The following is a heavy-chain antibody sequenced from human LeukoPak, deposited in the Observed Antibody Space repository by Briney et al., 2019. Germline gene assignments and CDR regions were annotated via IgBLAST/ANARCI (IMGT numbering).Heavy chain of an antibody. J-gene: IGHJ1*01. CDR1: GFTFSSYE. CDR2: ISSSGSTI. CDR3: ARESDGSGSYYPEYFQH. D-gene: IGHD3-10*01. Sequence: GGSLRLSCAASGFTFSSYEMKWVRQAPGKGLEWVSYISSSGSTIYYAYSVKGRFTISRDNAKNSLYLQMNSLRAEDTAVYYCARESDGSGSYYPEYFQHWGQGTLVTVSS. V-gene: IGHV3-48*03.